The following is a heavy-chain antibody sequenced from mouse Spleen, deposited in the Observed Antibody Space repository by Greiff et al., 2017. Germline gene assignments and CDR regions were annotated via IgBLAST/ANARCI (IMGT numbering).Heavy chain of an antibody. Sequence: EVMLVESGGGLVKLGGSLKLSCAASGFTFSSYYMSWVRQTPEKRLEWVATISNSGGSTYYPDSVKDRFTISRDNAKNTLYLQMSSLNSEDTAMYYCARQGYSPPYYAMDYWGQGTSVTVSS. CDR1: GFTFSSYY. J-gene: IGHJ4*01. CDR2: ISNSGGST. CDR3: ARQGYSPPYYAMDY. V-gene: IGHV5-9*01. D-gene: IGHD2-12*01.